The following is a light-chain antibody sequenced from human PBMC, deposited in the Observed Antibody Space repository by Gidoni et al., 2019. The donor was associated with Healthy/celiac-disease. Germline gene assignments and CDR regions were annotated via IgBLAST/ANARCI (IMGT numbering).Light chain of an antibody. Sequence: AIRITQSPSSLSASTGDRVTITCRASQGISSYLAWYQQKPGNAPKLLIYASSTLQSGVPSRFSGSGSGTDFTLTISCLQSEDFATYYCQQYYSYFTFGPGTKVDIK. CDR2: ASS. CDR3: QQYYSYFT. V-gene: IGKV1-8*01. CDR1: QGISSY. J-gene: IGKJ3*01.